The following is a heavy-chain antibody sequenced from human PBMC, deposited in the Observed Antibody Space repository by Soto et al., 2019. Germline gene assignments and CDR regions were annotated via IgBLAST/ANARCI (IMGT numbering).Heavy chain of an antibody. V-gene: IGHV1-2*02. CDR1: GYTFTVNF. CDR3: ARGLYDIVVVPAAIRNYGMDV. CDR2: VNPNSGVT. J-gene: IGHJ6*02. Sequence: ASVKVSCKTSGYTFTVNFIHWALQSALQWLEGMGWVNPNSGVTKYAQRFQGRVTMTRDTSITTAYMELSSLTSDDTAVYYCARGLYDIVVVPAAIRNYGMDVWGQGTTVTVSS. D-gene: IGHD2-2*01.